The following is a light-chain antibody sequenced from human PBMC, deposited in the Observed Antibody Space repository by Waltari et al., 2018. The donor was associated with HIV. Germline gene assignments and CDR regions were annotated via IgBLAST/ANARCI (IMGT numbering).Light chain of an antibody. V-gene: IGLV2-23*02. CDR3: CSYAGSSTLV. Sequence: QSALTQPASVSGSPGQSITISCTGTSRDVGSYNLVSWYQQHPGKAPKLMIYEVSKRPSGVSNRCSGSKSGNTASLTISGLQAEDEAYYYCCSYAGSSTLVFGGGTKLTVL. J-gene: IGLJ2*01. CDR1: SRDVGSYNL. CDR2: EVS.